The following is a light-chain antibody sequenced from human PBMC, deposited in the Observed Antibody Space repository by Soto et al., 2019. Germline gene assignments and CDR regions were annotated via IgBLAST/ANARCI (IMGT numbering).Light chain of an antibody. J-gene: IGKJ5*01. CDR2: FAS. CDR1: QGISRA. CDR3: QQANSFPLT. Sequence: DIQMTQFPSSVSASIGDRVTITCRASQGISRALAWFQQQPGKAPKLLIYFASTLQTGVPSRFSGSGSGTDFTLTISSLQPEDFAPYYCQQANSFPLTFGQGTRLEIK. V-gene: IGKV1-12*01.